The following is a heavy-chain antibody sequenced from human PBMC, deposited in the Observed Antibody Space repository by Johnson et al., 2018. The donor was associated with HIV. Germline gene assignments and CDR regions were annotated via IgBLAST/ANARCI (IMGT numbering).Heavy chain of an antibody. CDR1: GFTFSSYD. J-gene: IGHJ3*02. V-gene: IGHV3-13*01. CDR3: ARVTNSDAFDI. CDR2: IGPAGDT. Sequence: VQLVESGGGLVQPGGSLRLSCAASGFTFSSYDMHWVRQATGKGLEWVSAIGPAGDTYYPGSVKGRFTISRENAKNSLYLQMNSLRAGDTAVYYCARVTNSDAFDIWGQGTMVTVSS. D-gene: IGHD2-8*01.